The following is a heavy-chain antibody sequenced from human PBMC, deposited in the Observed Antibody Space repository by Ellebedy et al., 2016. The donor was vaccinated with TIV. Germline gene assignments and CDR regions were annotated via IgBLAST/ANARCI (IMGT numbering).Heavy chain of an antibody. V-gene: IGHV3-9*01. CDR3: TKDLLRGIWGGSGRDY. D-gene: IGHD7-27*01. J-gene: IGHJ4*02. CDR1: GFTFDDYA. Sequence: GGSLRLXXAASGFTFDDYAMHWVRQAPGKGLEWVSGISWRGHYIGYADSVRGRFTISRGNAKNSLYLQMNSLRIEDTAVYYRTKDLLRGIWGGSGRDYWGQGTLVTVSS. CDR2: ISWRGHYI.